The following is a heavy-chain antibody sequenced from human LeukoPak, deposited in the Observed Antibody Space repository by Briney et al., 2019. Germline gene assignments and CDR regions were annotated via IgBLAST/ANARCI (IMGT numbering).Heavy chain of an antibody. CDR3: ARDEMGTYYFDY. CDR2: IYYSGST. Sequence: PSETLSLTCTVSGGSISSGGYYWSWIRQHPGKGLEWIGYIYYSGSTYYNPSLKSRVTISVDTSKNQFSLKLSSVTAADTAVYYCARDEMGTYYFDYWGQGTLVTVSS. D-gene: IGHD5-24*01. J-gene: IGHJ4*02. V-gene: IGHV4-31*03. CDR1: GGSISSGGYY.